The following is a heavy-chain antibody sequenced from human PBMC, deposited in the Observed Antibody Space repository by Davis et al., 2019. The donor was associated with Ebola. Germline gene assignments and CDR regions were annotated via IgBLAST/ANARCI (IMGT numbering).Heavy chain of an antibody. Sequence: KVSCKASGNTFTNYYIRWVRQIPGQGLEWMGFVYPTDSDTRYSPSFQGQVTISVDTSISTAYLQWSSLKASGTAMDYCAKGYWSGGRYYSGSDYWGQGTLVTVSS. J-gene: IGHJ4*02. CDR3: AKGYWSGGRYYSGSDY. CDR2: VYPTDSDT. D-gene: IGHD2-15*01. V-gene: IGHV5-51*01. CDR1: GNTFTNYY.